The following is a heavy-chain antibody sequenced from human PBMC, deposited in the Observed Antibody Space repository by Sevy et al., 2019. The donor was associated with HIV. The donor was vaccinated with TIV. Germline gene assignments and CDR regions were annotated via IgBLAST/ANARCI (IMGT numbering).Heavy chain of an antibody. CDR3: ARVYSDYYYGVDV. CDR2: IYYSGRT. D-gene: IGHD4-4*01. Sequence: SETLSLTCSVSGVSISGYYWSWIRQPPGKGLEWIGYIYYSGRTNYKASLQSRVTISMDKSKNQVYLKVTSVTAADTAVYYCARVYSDYYYGVDVWGQGTTVTVSS. J-gene: IGHJ6*02. CDR1: GVSISGYY. V-gene: IGHV4-59*01.